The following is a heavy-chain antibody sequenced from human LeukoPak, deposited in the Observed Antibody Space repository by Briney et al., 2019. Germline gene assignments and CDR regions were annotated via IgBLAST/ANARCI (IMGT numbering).Heavy chain of an antibody. V-gene: IGHV1-8*03. D-gene: IGHD4-11*01. Sequence: ASVKVSCKASGYTFTSYDINWVRQATGQGLEWMGWMNPNSGNTGYAQKFQDRVTITRNTSISTAYMELSSLRSEDTAVYYCARGERDDYSKDFDYWGQGTLVTVSS. CDR2: MNPNSGNT. CDR1: GYTFTSYD. CDR3: ARGERDDYSKDFDY. J-gene: IGHJ4*02.